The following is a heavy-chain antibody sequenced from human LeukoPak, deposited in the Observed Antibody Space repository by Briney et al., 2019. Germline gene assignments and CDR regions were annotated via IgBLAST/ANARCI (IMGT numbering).Heavy chain of an antibody. CDR3: ARIGYCSSTSCSHYGMDV. CDR2: INHSGST. Sequence: PSETLSLTCAVYGGSFSGYYWGWIRQPPGKGLEWIGEINHSGSTNYNPSLKSRVTISVDTSKNQFSPKLSSVTAADTAVYYCARIGYCSSTSCSHYGMDVWGQGTTVTVSS. V-gene: IGHV4-34*01. CDR1: GGSFSGYY. D-gene: IGHD2-2*01. J-gene: IGHJ6*02.